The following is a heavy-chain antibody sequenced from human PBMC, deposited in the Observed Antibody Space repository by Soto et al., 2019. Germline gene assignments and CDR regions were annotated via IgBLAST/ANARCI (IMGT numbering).Heavy chain of an antibody. CDR3: AKVVWEYTLPLNHFDY. V-gene: IGHV3-30*18. CDR1: GFTFSNYD. J-gene: IGHJ4*02. Sequence: QVQLVESGGGVVQPGRSLRLSCAASGFTFSNYDIHWVRQAPGKGLEWVAVISFDGSNKYYADSVKGRFTISRDNSKNTLYLQMNSLRAEDTAIYYCAKVVWEYTLPLNHFDYWGQGALVTVSS. D-gene: IGHD3-16*01. CDR2: ISFDGSNK.